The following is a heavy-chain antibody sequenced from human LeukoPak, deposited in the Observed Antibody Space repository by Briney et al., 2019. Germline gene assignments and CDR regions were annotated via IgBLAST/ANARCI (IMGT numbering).Heavy chain of an antibody. CDR3: AKGIAAAGPLDY. V-gene: IGHV3-21*01. Sequence: GGSLRLSCAASGFTFSSYSMNWVRQAPGKGLEWVSSISSSSYIFYADSVKGRFTISRDNSKNTLYLQMNSLRAEDTAVYYCAKGIAAAGPLDYWGQGTLVTVSS. CDR2: ISSSSYI. J-gene: IGHJ4*02. D-gene: IGHD6-13*01. CDR1: GFTFSSYS.